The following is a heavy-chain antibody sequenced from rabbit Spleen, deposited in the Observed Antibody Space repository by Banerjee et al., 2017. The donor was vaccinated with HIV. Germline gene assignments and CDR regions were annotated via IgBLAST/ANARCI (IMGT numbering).Heavy chain of an antibody. CDR3: ARDLVGVIGWNFYL. V-gene: IGHV1S45*01. Sequence: ELVESGGGLVQPGESLKLSCKASGIDFSSYGISWVRQAPGKGLEWIACIDTGSSGFTYSASWAKGRFTISKTSSTTVTLQMTSLTAADRATYFCARDLVGVIGWNFYLWGPGTLVTVS. CDR1: GIDFSSYG. CDR2: IDTGSSGFT. D-gene: IGHD1-1*01. J-gene: IGHJ4*01.